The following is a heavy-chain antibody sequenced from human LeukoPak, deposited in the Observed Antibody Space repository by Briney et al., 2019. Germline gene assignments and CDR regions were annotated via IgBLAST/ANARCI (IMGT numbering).Heavy chain of an antibody. J-gene: IGHJ6*02. CDR2: IYYSGST. CDR3: ARDMVRGDIVYGMDV. D-gene: IGHD3-10*01. Sequence: SETLSLTCTVSGGSISSGGYYWSWIRQHPGKGLEWIGYIYYSGSTYYNPSLKSRVTISVDTSKNQFSLKLSSVTAADTAVYYCARDMVRGDIVYGMDVWGQGTTVTVSS. CDR1: GGSISSGGYY. V-gene: IGHV4-31*03.